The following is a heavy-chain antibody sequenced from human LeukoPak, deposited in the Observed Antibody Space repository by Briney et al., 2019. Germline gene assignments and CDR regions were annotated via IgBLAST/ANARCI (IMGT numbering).Heavy chain of an antibody. V-gene: IGHV1-2*06. CDR1: GYTFTGYY. J-gene: IGHJ4*02. CDR2: INPNSGGT. CDR3: ASTRWLQDTPDY. D-gene: IGHD5-24*01. Sequence: ASVKVSCKASGYTFTGYYMHWVRQPPGQGLEWMGRINPNSGGTNYAQKFQGRVTMTRDTSINTVYMELSRLRSDDTAVYYCASTRWLQDTPDYWGQGTLVTVSS.